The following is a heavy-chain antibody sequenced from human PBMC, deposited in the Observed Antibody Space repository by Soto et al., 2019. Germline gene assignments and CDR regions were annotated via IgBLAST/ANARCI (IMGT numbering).Heavy chain of an antibody. J-gene: IGHJ4*02. CDR3: ARRVGSALSFDY. V-gene: IGHV1-18*04. D-gene: IGHD1-26*01. CDR2: ISAYNGNT. CDR1: GYTFTSYG. Sequence: XSVKVSCKASGYTFTSYGISWGRQAPGQGLEWMGWISAYNGNTNYAQKLQGRVTMTTDTSTSTAYMELRSLRSDDTAVYYCARRVGSALSFDYWGQGTLVTVSS.